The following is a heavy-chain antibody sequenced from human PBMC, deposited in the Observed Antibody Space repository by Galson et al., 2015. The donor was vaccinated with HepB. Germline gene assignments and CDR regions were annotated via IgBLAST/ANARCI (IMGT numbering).Heavy chain of an antibody. CDR2: ISSSSSTI. D-gene: IGHD2-2*01. Sequence: SLRLSCAASGFTFSSYSMNWVRQAPGKGLEWVSYISSSSSTIYYADSVKGRFTISRDNAKNSLYLQMNSLRVEDTAVYYCARGPYCSSTSCHGGPDYWGQGTLVTVSS. CDR1: GFTFSSYS. CDR3: ARGPYCSSTSCHGGPDY. J-gene: IGHJ4*02. V-gene: IGHV3-48*01.